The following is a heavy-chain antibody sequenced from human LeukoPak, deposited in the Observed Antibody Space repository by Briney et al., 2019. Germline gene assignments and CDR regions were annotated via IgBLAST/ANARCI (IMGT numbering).Heavy chain of an antibody. CDR2: INTDGNTR. D-gene: IGHD3-22*01. Sequence: GGSLRLSCATSGFTFSTSWMHWVRQAPGKGLVWVSRINTDGNTRDYADSVKGRFTISRDNGKNTLYLQMNSLRAEDTAVYYCVRDMGYYDKVWGQGTLVTVSS. CDR1: GFTFSTSW. J-gene: IGHJ4*02. CDR3: VRDMGYYDKV. V-gene: IGHV3-74*01.